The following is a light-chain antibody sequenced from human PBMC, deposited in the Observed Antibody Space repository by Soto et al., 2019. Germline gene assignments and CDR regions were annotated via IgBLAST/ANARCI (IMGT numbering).Light chain of an antibody. J-gene: IGKJ2*01. CDR1: QSISSW. CDR3: QQYSSYYT. V-gene: IGKV1-5*01. CDR2: DAS. Sequence: DIQMTQSPATLSASVGDSVTITCRASQSISSWLAWYQQKPGKAPKLLISDASTLESGVPSRFSGSGSGTDFTLTISSLQPDDFATYYCQQYSSYYTFGQGTKLEIK.